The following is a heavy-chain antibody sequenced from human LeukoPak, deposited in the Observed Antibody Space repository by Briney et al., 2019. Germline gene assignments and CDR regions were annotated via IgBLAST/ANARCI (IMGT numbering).Heavy chain of an antibody. D-gene: IGHD6-6*01. CDR2: IHYSVST. CDR3: ASPSSSSSTYDY. Sequence: SETLSLTCTLSLGSVSSGGYYWGWIRQPPVNGLEWIGSIHYSVSTHYNPSLKSRLTISVDTSKNQFSLRLTSVTAADTAVYYCASPSSSSSTYDYWGQGTLVTVSS. V-gene: IGHV4-39*01. J-gene: IGHJ4*02. CDR1: LGSVSSGGYY.